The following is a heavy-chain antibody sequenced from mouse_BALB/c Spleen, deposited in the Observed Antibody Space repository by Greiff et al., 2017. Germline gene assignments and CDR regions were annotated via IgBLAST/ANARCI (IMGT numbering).Heavy chain of an antibody. J-gene: IGHJ1*01. V-gene: IGHV5-6-5*01. CDR3: AREGNYYGSFDV. CDR2: ISSGGST. CDR1: GFAFSSYD. Sequence: EVQLVESGGGLVKPGGSLKLSCAASGFAFSSYDMSWVRQTPEKRLEWVASISSGGSTYYPDSVKGRFTISRDNAKNILYLQMSSLRSEDTAMYYCAREGNYYGSFDVWGAGTTVTVSS. D-gene: IGHD1-1*01.